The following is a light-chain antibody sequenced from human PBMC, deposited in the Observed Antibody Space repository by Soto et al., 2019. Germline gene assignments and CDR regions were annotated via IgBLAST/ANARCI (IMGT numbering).Light chain of an antibody. Sequence: DIQMTQSPSSVSASVGDRVTIICRASEGISNWLAWYQQKPGKAPKLLIYGASSLQSGVPLRFSGSGFGTDFSLTISSLQPEDFATHYCQQAKSFPLTFGGGTKVEFK. V-gene: IGKV1-12*01. CDR2: GAS. J-gene: IGKJ4*01. CDR3: QQAKSFPLT. CDR1: EGISNW.